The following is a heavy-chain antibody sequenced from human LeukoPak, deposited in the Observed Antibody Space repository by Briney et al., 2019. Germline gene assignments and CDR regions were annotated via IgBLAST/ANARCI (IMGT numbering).Heavy chain of an antibody. J-gene: IGHJ4*02. D-gene: IGHD3-10*01. Sequence: GGSLRLSCAASGFSFSSYGMHWVRQAPGKGLEWVAPIWYDGTSKYYADSVKGRFTISRDNSKNTLYLQMNSLRAEDTAVYYCAKDGSGSYSRFDYWGQGTLVTVSS. V-gene: IGHV3-33*06. CDR3: AKDGSGSYSRFDY. CDR1: GFSFSSYG. CDR2: IWYDGTSK.